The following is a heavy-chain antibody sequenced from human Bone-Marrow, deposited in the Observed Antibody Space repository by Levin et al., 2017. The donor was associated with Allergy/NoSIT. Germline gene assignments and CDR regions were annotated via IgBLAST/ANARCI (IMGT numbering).Heavy chain of an antibody. D-gene: IGHD6-13*01. CDR1: GFTFSSYA. V-gene: IGHV3-23*01. CDR2: ISGSGGST. Sequence: GESLKISCAASGFTFSSYAMSWVRQAPGKGLEWVSAISGSGGSTYYADSVKGRFTISRDNSKNTLYLQMNSLRAEDTAVYYCAKEVRGGAAAAGPFDYWGQGTLVTVSS. J-gene: IGHJ4*02. CDR3: AKEVRGGAAAAGPFDY.